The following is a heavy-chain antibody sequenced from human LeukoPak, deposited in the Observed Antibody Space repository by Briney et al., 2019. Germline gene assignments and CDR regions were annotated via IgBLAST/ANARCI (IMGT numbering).Heavy chain of an antibody. CDR3: AKDRLAGIVVVPAAKSPIPWRTNY. D-gene: IGHD2-2*01. J-gene: IGHJ4*02. V-gene: IGHV3-30*02. CDR2: IRYGGSNK. Sequence: GESLTLPCAASGFTFSSYGMQWVRQAPGKGLEWVAFIRYGGSNKYYADSEKGRFTISRDNSKNTLYLQMNSLRAEDTAVYYCAKDRLAGIVVVPAAKSPIPWRTNYWGQGTLVTVSS. CDR1: GFTFSSYG.